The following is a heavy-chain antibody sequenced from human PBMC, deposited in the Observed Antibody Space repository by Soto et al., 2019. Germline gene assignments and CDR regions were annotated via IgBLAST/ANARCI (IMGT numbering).Heavy chain of an antibody. CDR1: GGSISRYY. CDR3: ARLRRGYSGYDAPDY. J-gene: IGHJ4*02. Sequence: SETLSLTCTVSGGSISRYYWTWIRQPPGKGLEWIGYIYYSGSTNYNPSLKGRVTISVDTSKNQFSLRLSSVTAADTAVYYCARLRRGYSGYDAPDYWGQGTLVTVSS. D-gene: IGHD5-12*01. V-gene: IGHV4-59*08. CDR2: IYYSGST.